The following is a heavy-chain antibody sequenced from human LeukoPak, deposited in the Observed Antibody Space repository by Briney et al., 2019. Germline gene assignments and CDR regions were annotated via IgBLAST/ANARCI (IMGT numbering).Heavy chain of an antibody. CDR2: INWNGGST. Sequence: GGSLRLSCTGSGFNFDDYAMSWFRQAPGKGLEWVSGINWNGGSTGYADSVKGRFTISRDNAKNSLYLQMNSLRAEDTALYYCAREGGNSGIDAFDIWGQGTMVTVSS. V-gene: IGHV3-20*04. J-gene: IGHJ3*02. D-gene: IGHD4-23*01. CDR3: AREGGNSGIDAFDI. CDR1: GFNFDDYA.